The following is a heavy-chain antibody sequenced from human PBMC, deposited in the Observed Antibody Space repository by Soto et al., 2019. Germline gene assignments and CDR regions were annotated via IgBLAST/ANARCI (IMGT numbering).Heavy chain of an antibody. V-gene: IGHV3-73*01. CDR1: GFTFSASA. D-gene: IGHD6-25*01. Sequence: EVQLVESGGGLVQPGGSLKLSCAASGFTFSASAMHWVRQASGKGLEWVGRIRSKANNYATTYGASVTGRFTICRADSKNTASLQLNSLKTEDTAVYYCTRPRGSGNGRDPWGQGTLVTVSS. CDR2: IRSKANNYAT. CDR3: TRPRGSGNGRDP. J-gene: IGHJ5*02.